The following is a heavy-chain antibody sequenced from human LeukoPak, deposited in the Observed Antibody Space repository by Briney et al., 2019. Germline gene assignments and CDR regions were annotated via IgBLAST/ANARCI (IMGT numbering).Heavy chain of an antibody. V-gene: IGHV3-23*01. CDR3: AKDQLEGLYYDSSGYYDY. D-gene: IGHD3-22*01. CDR1: GFTFSTYA. J-gene: IGHJ4*02. CDR2: ITSSGVST. Sequence: GGSLRLSCAASGFTFSTYAMFWVRQAPGKGLEWISTITSSGVSTYYADSVKGRFTISRDNSKNTLYLQMTSLRAEDTALYYCAKDQLEGLYYDSSGYYDYWGQGTLVSVSS.